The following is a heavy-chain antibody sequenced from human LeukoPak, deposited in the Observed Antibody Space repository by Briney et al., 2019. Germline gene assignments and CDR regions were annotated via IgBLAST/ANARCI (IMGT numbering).Heavy chain of an antibody. CDR2: IYTSGST. Sequence: SETLSLTCTVSGGSISSYYWSWIRQPAGKGLEWIGRIYTSGSTNYNPSLKSRVTMSVDTSKNQFSLKLSSVTAADTAVYYCARIRYDRSGYYYPFDPWGQGTLVTVSS. J-gene: IGHJ5*02. D-gene: IGHD3-22*01. CDR1: GGSISSYY. V-gene: IGHV4-4*07. CDR3: ARIRYDRSGYYYPFDP.